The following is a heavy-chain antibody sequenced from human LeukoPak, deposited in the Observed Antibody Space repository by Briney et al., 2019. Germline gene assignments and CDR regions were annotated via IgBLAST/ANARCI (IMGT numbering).Heavy chain of an antibody. V-gene: IGHV4-61*05. D-gene: IGHD2-2*01. CDR2: IYYSGST. J-gene: IGHJ4*02. CDR3: ARHVSSSMSGSRRGDFDY. CDR1: GGSISSSSYY. Sequence: SETLSLTCTVSGGSISSSSYYWSWIRQPPGKGLEWIGNIYYSGSTNYNPSLKSRVTISVDTSKNQFSLKLSSVTAADTAVYYCARHVSSSMSGSRRGDFDYWGQGTLVTVSS.